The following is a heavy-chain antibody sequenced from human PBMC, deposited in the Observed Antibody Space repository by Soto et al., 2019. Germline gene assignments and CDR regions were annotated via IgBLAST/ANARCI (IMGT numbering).Heavy chain of an antibody. V-gene: IGHV1-2*04. J-gene: IGHJ3*02. Sequence: ASVKVSCKASGYTFTGYYMHWVRQAPGQGLEWMGWINPNSGGTNYAQKFQGWVTMTRDTSIGTAYMELSRLRSDDTAVYYCASASLPAGTGAFDIWGQGTMVTVSS. CDR3: ASASLPAGTGAFDI. CDR2: INPNSGGT. D-gene: IGHD2-2*01. CDR1: GYTFTGYY.